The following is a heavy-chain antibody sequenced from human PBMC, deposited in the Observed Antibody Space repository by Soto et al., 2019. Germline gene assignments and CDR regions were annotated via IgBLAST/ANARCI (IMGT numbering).Heavy chain of an antibody. CDR3: AREGGDGVDY. V-gene: IGHV4-31*03. J-gene: IGHJ4*02. CDR1: GGSISSTTSY. Sequence: QEQLQESGPGLVKPSQTLSLTCTVSGGSISSTTSYWSWIRQHPGEGLEWIGYIYYTGNTYYNQSLKSRVTISVVTSENQFSLKLTSVTVADTAVYYCAREGGDGVDYWGQGTLVTVSS. D-gene: IGHD3-16*01. CDR2: IYYTGNT.